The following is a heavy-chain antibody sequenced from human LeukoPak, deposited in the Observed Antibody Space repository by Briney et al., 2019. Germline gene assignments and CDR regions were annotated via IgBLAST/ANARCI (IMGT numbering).Heavy chain of an antibody. CDR2: IIPIFGTA. J-gene: IGHJ4*02. CDR3: ARGDSYGLVDY. Sequence: WASVKVSCKASGGTFSSYAISWVRQAPGQGLEWMGGIIPIFGTANYAQKFQGRVTITTDESTSTAYMELSSLRSEDTAVYYCARGDSYGLVDYWGQGTLVTVSS. V-gene: IGHV1-69*05. D-gene: IGHD5-18*01. CDR1: GGTFSSYA.